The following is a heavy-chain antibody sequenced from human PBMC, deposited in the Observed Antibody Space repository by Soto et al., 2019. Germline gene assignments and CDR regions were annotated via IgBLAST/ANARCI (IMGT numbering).Heavy chain of an antibody. CDR1: GGSISSGGYY. Sequence: QVQLQESGPGLVKPSQTLSLTCTVSGGSISSGGYYWSWIRQHPGKGLEWIGYIYYSGSTYYNPSLKSRLTLSVDTSKNQFSLKLSSVTAADTAVYYCARGVTMVRGVIHTPNFDYWGQGTLVTVSS. CDR3: ARGVTMVRGVIHTPNFDY. J-gene: IGHJ4*02. V-gene: IGHV4-31*03. CDR2: IYYSGST. D-gene: IGHD3-10*01.